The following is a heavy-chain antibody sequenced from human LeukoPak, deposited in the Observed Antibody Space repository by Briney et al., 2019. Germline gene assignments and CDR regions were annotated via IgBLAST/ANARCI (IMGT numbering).Heavy chain of an antibody. V-gene: IGHV3-30*04. J-gene: IGHJ4*02. CDR1: GFSLGDYA. D-gene: IGHD6-19*01. Sequence: GRSLRLSCAASGFSLGDYAMHWVRQAPGKGLEWVALISYDGRDEYYADSVKGRFTISRDNPKNTVSLQMNSLRPEDTAVYYCAREDRGWYPAYWGQGTLVTVSS. CDR3: AREDRGWYPAY. CDR2: ISYDGRDE.